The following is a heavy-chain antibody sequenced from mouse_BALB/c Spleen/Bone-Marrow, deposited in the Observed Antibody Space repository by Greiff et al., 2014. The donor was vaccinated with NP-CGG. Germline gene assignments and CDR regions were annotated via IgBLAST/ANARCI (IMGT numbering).Heavy chain of an antibody. CDR1: GFTFSSYG. CDR3: ARDGYYVFYAMDY. D-gene: IGHD2-3*01. Sequence: EVQLVESGGGLVQPGGSLKLSCAASGFTFSSYGMSWVRQTPGKRLELVATINSNGGSTYYPDSVKGRFTISRDNAKNTLYLQMSSLKSEDTAMYYCARDGYYVFYAMDYWGQGTSVTVSS. V-gene: IGHV5-6-3*01. J-gene: IGHJ4*01. CDR2: INSNGGST.